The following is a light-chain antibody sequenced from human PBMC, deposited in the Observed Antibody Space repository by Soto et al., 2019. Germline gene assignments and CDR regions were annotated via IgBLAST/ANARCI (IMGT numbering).Light chain of an antibody. CDR3: SSHAGSINVV. V-gene: IGLV2-8*01. CDR2: EVN. CDR1: SSDIGGYNS. J-gene: IGLJ2*01. Sequence: QSVLTQPPSASGSPGQSVTISCTGTSSDIGGYNSVSWYQQHPGKAPKLMIYEVNKRPSGVPDRFSGSRSGNTASLTVSGLQAEDGADYYCSSHAGSINVVFGGGTKLTVL.